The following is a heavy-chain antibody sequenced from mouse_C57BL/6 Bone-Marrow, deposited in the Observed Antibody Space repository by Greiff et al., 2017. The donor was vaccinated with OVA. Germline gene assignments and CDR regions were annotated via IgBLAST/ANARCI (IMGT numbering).Heavy chain of an antibody. CDR1: GFTFSSYA. CDR3: TNGTGCAD. J-gene: IGHJ3*01. CDR2: ISSGGDYI. V-gene: IGHV5-9-1*02. Sequence: EVKLMESGEGLVKPGGSLKLSCAASGFTFSSYAMSWVRQTPEKRLEWVAYISSGGDYIYYADTVKGRFTISRDNARNTLYLQLSCLKVEDTAICYCTNGTGCADWGQGTLVTVSA. D-gene: IGHD4-1*01.